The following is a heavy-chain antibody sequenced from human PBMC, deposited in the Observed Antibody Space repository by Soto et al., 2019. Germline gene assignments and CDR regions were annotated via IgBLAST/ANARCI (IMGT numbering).Heavy chain of an antibody. CDR1: GFTFSGFD. V-gene: IGHV3-13*01. CDR2: IGTAGDT. J-gene: IGHJ4*02. Sequence: HPGGSLTLSFEASGFTFSGFDMHWVRQPTGKGLEWVSTIGTAGDTYYAVSVKGRFTISRDNAKNSLSLQMNSLRAGDTAVYFCARGQEVGAHFFDSWGQGTQVTVSS. D-gene: IGHD2-15*01. CDR3: ARGQEVGAHFFDS.